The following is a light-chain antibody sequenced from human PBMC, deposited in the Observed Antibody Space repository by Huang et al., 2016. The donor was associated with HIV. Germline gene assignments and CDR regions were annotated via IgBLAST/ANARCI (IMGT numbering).Light chain of an antibody. J-gene: IGKJ4*01. V-gene: IGKV1-39*01. CDR2: SST. Sequence: DIQVTQSPSSLSASVGDRVTITCRTSQRISSHLSWYQQKIGKGPKLLIYSSTVLQSGVPSRFTGSGSGTDFTLTINSLQPEDVATYYCQQTYSAPVTFGGRTRVEIK. CDR1: QRISSH. CDR3: QQTYSAPVT.